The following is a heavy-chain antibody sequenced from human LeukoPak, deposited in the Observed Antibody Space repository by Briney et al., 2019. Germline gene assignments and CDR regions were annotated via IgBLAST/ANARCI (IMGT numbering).Heavy chain of an antibody. J-gene: IGHJ4*02. CDR2: ITNSGGDT. Sequence: GGSLRLSCAASGFTFSDYYMSWIRQAPGKGLEWVSAITNSGGDTYTADSVKGRFTISRDNSRSTLYLQMNSLSAEDTAVYYCAKGSSSSRPYYFDFWGQGTLVTVSS. CDR1: GFTFSDYY. CDR3: AKGSSSSRPYYFDF. D-gene: IGHD6-13*01. V-gene: IGHV3-23*01.